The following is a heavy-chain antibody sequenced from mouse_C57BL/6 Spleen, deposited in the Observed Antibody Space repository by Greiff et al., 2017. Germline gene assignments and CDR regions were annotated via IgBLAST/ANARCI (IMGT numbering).Heavy chain of an antibody. V-gene: IGHV5-4*01. CDR2: ISDGGSYT. CDR1: GFTFSSYA. Sequence: DVKLVESGGGLVKPGGSLKLSCAASGFTFSSYAMSWVRQTPEKRLEWVATISDGGSYTYYPDNVKGRFTISRDNAKNNLYLQMSHLKSEDTAMYYCARDGILDAIDYWGQGTSVTVSS. J-gene: IGHJ4*01. CDR3: ARDGILDAIDY. D-gene: IGHD4-1*01.